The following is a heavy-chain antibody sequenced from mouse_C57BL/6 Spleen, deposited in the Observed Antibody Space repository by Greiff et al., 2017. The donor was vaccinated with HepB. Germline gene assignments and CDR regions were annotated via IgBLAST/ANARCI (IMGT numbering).Heavy chain of an antibody. CDR2: IWSGGST. CDR1: GFSLTSYG. CDR3: ARKAVSNPGAYYAMDY. V-gene: IGHV2-2*01. D-gene: IGHD2-5*01. Sequence: QVQLQQSGPGLVQPSQSLSITCTVSGFSLTSYGVHWVRQSPGKGLEWLGVIWSGGSTDYNAAFISRLSISKDNSKSQVFFKMNSLQADDTAIYYCARKAVSNPGAYYAMDYWGQGTSVTVSS. J-gene: IGHJ4*01.